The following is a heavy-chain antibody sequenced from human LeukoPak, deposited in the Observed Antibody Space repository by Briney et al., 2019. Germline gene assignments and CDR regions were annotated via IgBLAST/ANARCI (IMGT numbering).Heavy chain of an antibody. CDR1: GFTFSSYG. D-gene: IGHD6-25*01. CDR3: EKLCVAADDYFDY. V-gene: IGHV3-30*18. J-gene: IGHJ4*02. Sequence: GGSLRLSCAASGFTFSSYGMHWVRQAPGKGLEWVAVISYDGSNKYYADSVKGRFTISRDNSNNTLYLQMNSLRAEDTAVYYCEKLCVAADDYFDYWGQGTLVTVSS. CDR2: ISYDGSNK.